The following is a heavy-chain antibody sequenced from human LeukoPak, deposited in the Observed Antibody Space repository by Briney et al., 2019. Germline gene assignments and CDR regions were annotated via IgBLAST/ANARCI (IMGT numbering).Heavy chain of an antibody. J-gene: IGHJ4*02. V-gene: IGHV5-10-1*01. Sequence: GESLKISCKGSGYSFTSYWISWVRQMPGKGLECMGRIDPSDSYTNYSPSFQGHVTISADKSISTAYLQWSSLKASDTAMYHCARRPRIAAAGFLFDYWGQGTLVTVSS. CDR2: IDPSDSYT. CDR3: ARRPRIAAAGFLFDY. CDR1: GYSFTSYW. D-gene: IGHD6-13*01.